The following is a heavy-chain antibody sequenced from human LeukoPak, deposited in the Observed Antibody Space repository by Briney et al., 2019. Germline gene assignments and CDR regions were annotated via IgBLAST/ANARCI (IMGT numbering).Heavy chain of an antibody. CDR2: IYYSGST. V-gene: IGHV4-59*01. J-gene: IGHJ4*02. CDR1: GGSISSYY. D-gene: IGHD3-9*01. CDR3: ARSKDILTGYCFDY. Sequence: PSETLSLTCTVSGGSISSYYWSWIRQPPGKGLEWIGYIYYSGSTNYNPSLKSRVTISVDTSKNQFSLSSVTAADTAVYYCARSKDILTGYCFDYWGQGTLVTVSS.